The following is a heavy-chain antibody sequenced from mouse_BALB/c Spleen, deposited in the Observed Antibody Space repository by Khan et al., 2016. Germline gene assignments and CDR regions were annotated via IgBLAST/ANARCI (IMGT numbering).Heavy chain of an antibody. D-gene: IGHD2-3*01. J-gene: IGHJ2*01. CDR2: ISYSGST. V-gene: IGHV3-8*02. Sequence: EVQLQESGPSLVKPSQTLSLTCSVTGDSITSGYWNWIRKFPGNKLEYMGYISYSGSTYYNPSPKSRISITRATSKNQNYLQLNSGTTEEKANYDCATYAGCLFDYWGQGAALTVS. CDR1: GDSITSGY. CDR3: ATYAGCLFDY.